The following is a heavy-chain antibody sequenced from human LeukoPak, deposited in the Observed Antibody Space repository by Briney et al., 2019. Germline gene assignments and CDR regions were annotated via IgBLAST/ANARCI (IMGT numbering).Heavy chain of an antibody. CDR2: LSYDETNE. J-gene: IGHJ4*02. D-gene: IGHD6-19*01. Sequence: GGSLRLSCAASGFTFSTDTMHWVVQAAGKGLEWVTVLSYDETNEYYADSVKGRLTVSRDNSKTTLYLQMKGLRAEDTAIYYCAREYFNGWADYWGQGTLFTVCS. V-gene: IGHV3-30*16. CDR3: AREYFNGWADY. CDR1: GFTFSTDT.